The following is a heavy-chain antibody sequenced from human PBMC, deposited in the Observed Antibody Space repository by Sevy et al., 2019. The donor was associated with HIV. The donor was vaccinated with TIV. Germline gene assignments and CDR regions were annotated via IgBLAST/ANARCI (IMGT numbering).Heavy chain of an antibody. D-gene: IGHD3-10*01. J-gene: IGHJ3*02. Sequence: GGSLRLSCAASGFIFSKYGMHWVRQAPGKGLKWVAFIRYDGSPKYYVDSVKGRFTISRDNSKNTLYLQMNSLRADDTAVYYCAKGLGMVQGALLSDDIWGQWTMVTVSS. V-gene: IGHV3-30*02. CDR1: GFIFSKYG. CDR3: AKGLGMVQGALLSDDI. CDR2: IRYDGSPK.